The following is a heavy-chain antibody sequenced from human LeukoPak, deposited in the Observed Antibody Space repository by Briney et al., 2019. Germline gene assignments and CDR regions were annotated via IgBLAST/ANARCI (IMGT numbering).Heavy chain of an antibody. CDR2: ITSSSSAI. J-gene: IGHJ4*02. CDR1: GFIFSSYN. CDR3: ARDSRYYYDSSGSPFDY. V-gene: IGHV3-48*02. Sequence: PGGSLRLSCAASGFIFSSYNVNWVRQAPGKGLEWVSHITSSSSAIYYADSVKGRFTISRDNARNSLYLQMKSLRDEDTAVYYCARDSRYYYDSSGSPFDYWGQGTLVTVSP. D-gene: IGHD3-22*01.